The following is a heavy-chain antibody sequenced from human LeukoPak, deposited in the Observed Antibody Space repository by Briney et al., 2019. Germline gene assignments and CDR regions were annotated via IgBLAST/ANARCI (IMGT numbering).Heavy chain of an antibody. CDR1: GFTFSSYS. CDR2: ISLSSGAI. V-gene: IGHV3-48*01. D-gene: IGHD6-13*01. CDR3: ATLTPSSKPFDP. Sequence: GGSLRLSCAASGFTFSSYSMTWARQAPGKGLEWVSYISLSSGAIYYVDSVKGRFTISRDNSKNTLYLQMNSLRADDTAVYYCATLTPSSKPFDPWGQGTLVTVSS. J-gene: IGHJ5*02.